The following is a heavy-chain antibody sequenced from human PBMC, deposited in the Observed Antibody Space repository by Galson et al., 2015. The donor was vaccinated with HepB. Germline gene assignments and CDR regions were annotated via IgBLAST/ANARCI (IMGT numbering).Heavy chain of an antibody. Sequence: SLRLSCAGSGFTFSSYDMNWVRQAPGKGLEWVSSISSSGYSMDHADSVRGRFTISRDNAKNSLNLQMNSLRAEDTAVYYCARGNASSPTFFDSWGQGTQVIVSS. J-gene: IGHJ4*02. CDR3: ARGNASSPTFFDS. D-gene: IGHD6-6*01. CDR1: GFTFSSYD. V-gene: IGHV3-21*01. CDR2: ISSSGYSM.